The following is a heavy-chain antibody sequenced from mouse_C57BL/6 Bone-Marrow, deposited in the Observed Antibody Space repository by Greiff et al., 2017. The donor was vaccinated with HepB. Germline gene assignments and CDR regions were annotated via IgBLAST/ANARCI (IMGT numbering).Heavy chain of an antibody. Sequence: QVQLQQSGAELVKPGASVKLSCKASGYTFTEYTIHWVKQRSGQGLEWIGWFYPGSGSIKYNEKFKDKATLTADKSSSTVYMELSRWTSEDSAVYFCARHGKPPSNYYGSSGAFAYWGQGTLVTVSA. D-gene: IGHD1-1*01. V-gene: IGHV1-62-2*01. CDR1: GYTFTEYT. J-gene: IGHJ3*01. CDR3: ARHGKPPSNYYGSSGAFAY. CDR2: FYPGSGSI.